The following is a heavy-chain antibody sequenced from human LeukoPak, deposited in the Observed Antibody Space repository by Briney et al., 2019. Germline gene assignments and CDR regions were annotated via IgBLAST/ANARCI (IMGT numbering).Heavy chain of an antibody. J-gene: IGHJ4*02. CDR3: ARDGMGSYDY. CDR1: GFDFSDYT. D-gene: IGHD3-10*01. CDR2: ISSNGRYI. Sequence: GGSLRLSCAASGFDFSDYTINWVRQAPGKGLEWVSSISSNGRYIYYADSVKGRLTISRDNAKNSVYLQMNSLRAEDTAVYYCARDGMGSYDYWGQGTLVTVYS. V-gene: IGHV3-21*01.